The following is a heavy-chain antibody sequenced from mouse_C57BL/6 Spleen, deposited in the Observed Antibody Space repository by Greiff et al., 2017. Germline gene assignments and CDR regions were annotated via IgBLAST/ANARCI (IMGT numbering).Heavy chain of an antibody. Sequence: VQLQQSGPELVKPGASVKISCKASGYSFTGYYMNWVKQSPEKSLEWIGEINPSTGGNTYNQEFKAKATLTVDKSSSTAYIQLKSLTSEDSAVYYCARGITTVVATDWFACWGQGTLVTVSA. CDR2: INPSTGGN. CDR3: ARGITTVVATDWFAC. V-gene: IGHV1-42*01. CDR1: GYSFTGYY. J-gene: IGHJ3*01. D-gene: IGHD1-1*01.